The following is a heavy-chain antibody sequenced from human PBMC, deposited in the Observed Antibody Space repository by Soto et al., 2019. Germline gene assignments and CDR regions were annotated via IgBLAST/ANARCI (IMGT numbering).Heavy chain of an antibody. CDR1: GGTFSSYA. CDR3: ARLRYDYSNYVIWFDP. J-gene: IGHJ5*02. D-gene: IGHD4-4*01. CDR2: IIPIFGTA. V-gene: IGHV1-69*13. Sequence: SVKVSCKASGGTFSSYAISWVRQAPGQGLEWMGGIIPIFGTANYAQKFQGRVTITADESTSTAYMELSSLRSEDTAVYYCARLRYDYSNYVIWFDPWGQGTMVTVS.